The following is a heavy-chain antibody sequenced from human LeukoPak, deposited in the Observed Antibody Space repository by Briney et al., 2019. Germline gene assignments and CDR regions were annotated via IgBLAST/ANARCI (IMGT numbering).Heavy chain of an antibody. CDR2: ISGSGGST. Sequence: GGSLRLFCAASGFTFSSYAMSWVRQAPGKGLEWVSAISGSGGSTYYADSVKGRFTISRDNSKNTLYLQMNSLRAEDTAVYYCAKLSQFGEFPYYFDYWGQGTLVTVSS. V-gene: IGHV3-23*01. CDR3: AKLSQFGEFPYYFDY. D-gene: IGHD3-10*01. CDR1: GFTFSSYA. J-gene: IGHJ4*02.